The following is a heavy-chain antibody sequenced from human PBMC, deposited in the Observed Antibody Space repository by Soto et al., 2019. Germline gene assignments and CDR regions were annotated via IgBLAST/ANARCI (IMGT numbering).Heavy chain of an antibody. D-gene: IGHD2-8*01. V-gene: IGHV4-39*01. CDR2: IYYSGST. Sequence: SETLSLTCTVSGGSISSSSYYWGWIRQPPGKGLEWIGSIYYSGSTYYNPSLKSRVTISVDTSKNQFSLKLSSVTAADTAVYYCARHREGYCTNGVCHFDAFDISGQGTMVTVSS. CDR1: GGSISSSSYY. CDR3: ARHREGYCTNGVCHFDAFDI. J-gene: IGHJ3*02.